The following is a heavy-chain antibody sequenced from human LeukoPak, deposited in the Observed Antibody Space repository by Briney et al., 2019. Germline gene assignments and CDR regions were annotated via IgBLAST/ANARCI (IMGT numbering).Heavy chain of an antibody. CDR3: ARVAYYYDSRRVNFIDY. CDR2: ISSSSSYI. Sequence: GGSLRLSCGASGFTFSSYEMNWVRQAPGKGLEWVSSISSSSSYIYYADSVKGRFTISRDNAKNSLYLQMNSLRAEDTAVYYCARVAYYYDSRRVNFIDYWGQGTLVTVSS. V-gene: IGHV3-21*01. J-gene: IGHJ4*02. D-gene: IGHD3-22*01. CDR1: GFTFSSYE.